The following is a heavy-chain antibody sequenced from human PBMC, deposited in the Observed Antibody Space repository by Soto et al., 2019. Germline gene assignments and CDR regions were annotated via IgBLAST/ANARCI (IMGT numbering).Heavy chain of an antibody. CDR2: IYTIGGT. D-gene: IGHD2-21*02. Sequence: SETLSLTCTVSGGSISSYYWSWIRQPPGKGLEWIGYIYTIGGTNYNASLKSRVTISVDTSQNQFSLKLSSVTAADTAVYYCARGPKLLLPWGQGTLVTVSS. V-gene: IGHV4-59*01. CDR3: ARGPKLLLP. CDR1: GGSISSYY. J-gene: IGHJ5*02.